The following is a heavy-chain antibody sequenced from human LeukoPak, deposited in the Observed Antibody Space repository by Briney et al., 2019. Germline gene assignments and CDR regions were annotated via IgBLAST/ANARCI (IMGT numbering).Heavy chain of an antibody. V-gene: IGHV4-59*01. J-gene: IGHJ3*02. D-gene: IGHD6-13*01. CDR1: GFTFSSYS. CDR2: IYYSGST. Sequence: TGGSLRLSCAASGFTFSSYSMNWVRQPPGKGLEWIGYIYYSGSTNYNPSLKSRVTISVDTSKNQFSLKLSSVTAADTAVYYCARVIAATRRAFDIWGQGTMVTVSS. CDR3: ARVIAATRRAFDI.